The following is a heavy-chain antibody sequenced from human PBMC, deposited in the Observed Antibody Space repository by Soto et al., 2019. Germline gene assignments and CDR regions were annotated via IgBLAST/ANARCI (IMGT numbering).Heavy chain of an antibody. Sequence: PSETLSLTCAVYGGSFSGYYWSWIRQPPGKGLEWIGEINHSGSTNYNPPLKSRVTISVDTSKNQFSLKLSSVTAADTAVYYCARDNSSGWYAPLDYWGQGTLVTVSS. V-gene: IGHV4-34*01. CDR3: ARDNSSGWYAPLDY. CDR1: GGSFSGYY. J-gene: IGHJ4*02. D-gene: IGHD6-19*01. CDR2: INHSGST.